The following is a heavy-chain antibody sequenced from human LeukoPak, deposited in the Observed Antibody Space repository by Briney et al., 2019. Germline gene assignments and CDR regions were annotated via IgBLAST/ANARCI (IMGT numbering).Heavy chain of an antibody. J-gene: IGHJ4*02. D-gene: IGHD6-13*01. Sequence: PSETLSLTCTVSGGSISSRPYFWGWIRQPPGKGLEWIGNIYYSGSTYYKPSLKNRVTISVDTSKNQFSLKLSSVTAAGTAVYYCARQEGIDSALGDYWGQGTLVTVSS. CDR1: GGSISSRPYF. CDR2: IYYSGST. V-gene: IGHV4-39*01. CDR3: ARQEGIDSALGDY.